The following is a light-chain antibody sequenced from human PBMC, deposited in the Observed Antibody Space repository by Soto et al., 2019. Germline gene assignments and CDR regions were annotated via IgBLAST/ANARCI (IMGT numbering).Light chain of an antibody. Sequence: DLQMTQSPSTLSASVGDRVTITCRASQSISNWLAWYQQKPGKAPTLLIYDVSRLESGVPSRFSGSGSGTEFTLTINSLQPDDFATYYCQQYGTYYTFGQGTK. J-gene: IGKJ2*01. CDR1: QSISNW. CDR3: QQYGTYYT. V-gene: IGKV1-5*01. CDR2: DVS.